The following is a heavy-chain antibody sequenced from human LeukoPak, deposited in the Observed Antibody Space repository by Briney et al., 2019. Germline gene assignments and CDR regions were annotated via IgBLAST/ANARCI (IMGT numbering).Heavy chain of an antibody. V-gene: IGHV3-30*01. J-gene: IGHJ5*02. CDR3: ARSPVATAVNYWFDP. CDR2: VSYDGTQK. CDR1: GFTFSSYA. D-gene: IGHD2-21*01. Sequence: GRSLRLSCAASGFTFSSYAMHWVRQAPGKGLEWVAVVSYDGTQKKYADSVKGRFTISRDNSENTLYLQMDSLRVEDMAVYYCARSPVATAVNYWFDPWGQGTLVTVSS.